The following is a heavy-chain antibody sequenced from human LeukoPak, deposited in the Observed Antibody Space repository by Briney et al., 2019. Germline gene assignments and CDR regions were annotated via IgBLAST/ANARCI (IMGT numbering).Heavy chain of an antibody. Sequence: PGGSLRLSCAASGFTFSSYGMHWVRQAPGKGLGWVAVISYDGSNKYYADSVKGRFTISRDNSKNTLYLQMNSLRAEDTAVYYCAKDFTHYFDYWGQGTLVTVSS. CDR3: AKDFTHYFDY. J-gene: IGHJ4*02. CDR2: ISYDGSNK. CDR1: GFTFSSYG. V-gene: IGHV3-30*18.